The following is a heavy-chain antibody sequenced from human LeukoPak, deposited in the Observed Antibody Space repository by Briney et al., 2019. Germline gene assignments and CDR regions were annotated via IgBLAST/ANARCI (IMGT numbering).Heavy chain of an antibody. D-gene: IGHD3-3*01. CDR3: AKAQNGRITIFGVVIAYDY. CDR2: ISGSGGST. CDR1: GFTFSSYA. Sequence: PGGSLRLSCAASGFTFSSYAMSWVRQAPGKGLEWVSAISGSGGSTYYADSVKGWFTISRDNSKNTLYLQMNSLRAEDTAVYYCAKAQNGRITIFGVVIAYDYWGQGTLVTVSS. V-gene: IGHV3-23*01. J-gene: IGHJ4*02.